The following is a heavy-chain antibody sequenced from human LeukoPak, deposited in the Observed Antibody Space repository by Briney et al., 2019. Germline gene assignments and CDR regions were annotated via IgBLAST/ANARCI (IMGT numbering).Heavy chain of an antibody. CDR1: GVSISSSSYY. CDR3: ARDGPLDGGKGVSSRMNEAFDI. Sequence: SETLSLTCTVSGVSISSSSYYWGWIRQPPGKGLEWIGRIYYSGSTYYNPSLKSRVIISVDTSKNQFSLKLRSVTAADTAVYYCARDGPLDGGKGVSSRMNEAFDIWGQGTMVTVSS. J-gene: IGHJ3*02. V-gene: IGHV4-39*07. D-gene: IGHD4-23*01. CDR2: IYYSGST.